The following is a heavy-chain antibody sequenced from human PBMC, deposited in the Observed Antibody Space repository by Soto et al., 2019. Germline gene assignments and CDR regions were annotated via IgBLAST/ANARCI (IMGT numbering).Heavy chain of an antibody. CDR2: ISASSGKI. V-gene: IGHV3-23*01. CDR1: GFASGT. J-gene: IGHJ6*02. CDR3: TQWDGYADV. D-gene: IGHD1-26*01. Sequence: EVLLLESGGGLVRPGGSLRLSCAASGFASGTTWVRQTPERGLEWVSGISASSGKIFYADSVRGRFTISKDNSKKTLYLQMYGRRDEDTSIYYCTQWDGYADVWGQGTTVIVSS.